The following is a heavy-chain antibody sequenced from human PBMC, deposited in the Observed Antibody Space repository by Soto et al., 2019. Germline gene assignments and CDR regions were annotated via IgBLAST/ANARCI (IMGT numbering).Heavy chain of an antibody. Sequence: ASVKVSCKASGYTFTSYGISWVRQAPGQGLEWMGWISAYNGNTNYAQKLQGRVTMTTDTSTSTAYMELRSLRSDDTAVYYCARDGVVAAAGYYYYYYGMDVWGQGTTVTVSS. CDR3: ARDGVVAAAGYYYYYYGMDV. CDR1: GYTFTSYG. D-gene: IGHD6-13*01. J-gene: IGHJ6*02. V-gene: IGHV1-18*01. CDR2: ISAYNGNT.